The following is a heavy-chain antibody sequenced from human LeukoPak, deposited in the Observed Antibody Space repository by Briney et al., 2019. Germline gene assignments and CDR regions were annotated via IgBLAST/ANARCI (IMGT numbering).Heavy chain of an antibody. CDR3: AKDKYYYDSRPSPPHPNFDY. J-gene: IGHJ4*02. Sequence: GGSLRLSCAASGLTFSSYAMSWVRQAPGKGLEWVSAISGSGGSTYYADSVKGRFTISRDNSKNTLYLQMNSLRAEDTAVYYCAKDKYYYDSRPSPPHPNFDYWGQGTLVTVSS. CDR2: ISGSGGST. V-gene: IGHV3-23*01. D-gene: IGHD3-22*01. CDR1: GLTFSSYA.